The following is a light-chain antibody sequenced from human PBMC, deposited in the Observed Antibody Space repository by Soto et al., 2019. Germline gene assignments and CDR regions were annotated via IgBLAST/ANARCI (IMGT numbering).Light chain of an antibody. Sequence: QSVLTQPPSVSGAPGQRVTISCTGSSSNIGAGYDVHWYQQLPGRAPKLLIYANSNRPSGVPDRFSGSRSGTSASLAITGVQAEDEADYYCQSYDSSLSGFYVFGAGTKVTVL. V-gene: IGLV1-40*01. J-gene: IGLJ1*01. CDR2: ANS. CDR3: QSYDSSLSGFYV. CDR1: SSNIGAGYD.